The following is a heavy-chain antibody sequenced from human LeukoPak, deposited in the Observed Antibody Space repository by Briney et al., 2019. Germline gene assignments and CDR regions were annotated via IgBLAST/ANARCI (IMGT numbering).Heavy chain of an antibody. CDR1: GGSTSSTTYY. CDR3: ARRRSGSSSRYFDY. CDR2: IYYSGST. V-gene: IGHV4-39*01. D-gene: IGHD6-6*01. J-gene: IGHJ4*02. Sequence: SETLSLTCTVSGGSTSSTTYYWGWIRQPPGKGLEWIGSIYYSGSTYYNPSLKSRVTISVDTSKNQFSLKLSSVTAADTAVYYCARRRSGSSSRYFDYWGQGTLVTVSS.